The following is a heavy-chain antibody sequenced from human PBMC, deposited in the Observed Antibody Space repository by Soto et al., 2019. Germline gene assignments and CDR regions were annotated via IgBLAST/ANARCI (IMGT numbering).Heavy chain of an antibody. D-gene: IGHD3-22*01. V-gene: IGHV4-59*01. J-gene: IGHJ4*02. CDR3: ARGDYDSSGYYFPAFDY. Sequence: TLSLTCTVSGGSISSYYWSWIRQPPGKGLEWIGYIYYSGSTNYNPSLKSRVTISVDTSKNQFSLKLSSVTAADTAVYYCARGDYDSSGYYFPAFDYWGQGTLVTVSS. CDR2: IYYSGST. CDR1: GGSISSYY.